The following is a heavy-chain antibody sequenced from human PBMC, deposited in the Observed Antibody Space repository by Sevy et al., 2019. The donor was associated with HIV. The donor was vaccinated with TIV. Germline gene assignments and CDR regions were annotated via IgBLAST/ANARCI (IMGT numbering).Heavy chain of an antibody. CDR2: FDPEDGET. CDR1: GYTLTELS. D-gene: IGHD2-15*01. J-gene: IGHJ5*02. V-gene: IGHV1-24*01. Sequence: ASVKVSCKVSGYTLTELSMHWVRQAPGKGLEWMGGFDPEDGETVYAQKFQGRATVTEDTSTDTAYMELSSLRSEDTAVYYCATNSRYFSGSTFYSAEGLFDPWGQGTLVTVSS. CDR3: ATNSRYFSGSTFYSAEGLFDP.